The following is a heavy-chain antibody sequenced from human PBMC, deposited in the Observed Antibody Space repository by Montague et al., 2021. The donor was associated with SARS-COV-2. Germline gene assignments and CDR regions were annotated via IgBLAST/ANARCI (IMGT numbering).Heavy chain of an antibody. CDR3: ARLPPYRFNSNGHYYNAVDI. D-gene: IGHD3-22*01. J-gene: IGHJ3*02. CDR1: GGSISSSGYY. Sequence: SETLSLTCTVSGGSISSSGYYWGWIRQPPGKGLEWIGSIYYSGNTYYSPSLQSRVTISVDTSKNQFSLRLNSMTAAVTAVYYCARLPPYRFNSNGHYYNAVDIWGQGTMVTVSS. CDR2: IYYSGNT. V-gene: IGHV4-39*01.